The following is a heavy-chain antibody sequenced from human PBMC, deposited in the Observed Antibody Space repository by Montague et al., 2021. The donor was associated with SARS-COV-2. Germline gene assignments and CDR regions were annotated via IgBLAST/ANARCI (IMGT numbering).Heavy chain of an antibody. CDR3: TRYGHMTWPELSPGFDY. CDR1: GDSISSSSYN. J-gene: IGHJ4*02. V-gene: IGHV4-39*01. Sequence: SETLSLTCTVSGDSISSSSYNWGWIRQPPGKGLEWIGSVHYSGSPYSNPSLKSRVTIYVDTSKNQLSLKLSSVTAADTAVYYCTRYGHMTWPELSPGFDYWGQGTLVTVSS. D-gene: IGHD1-7*01. CDR2: VHYSGSP.